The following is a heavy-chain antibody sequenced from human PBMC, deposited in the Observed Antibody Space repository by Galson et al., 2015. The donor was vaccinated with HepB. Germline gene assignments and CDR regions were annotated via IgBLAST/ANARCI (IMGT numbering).Heavy chain of an antibody. CDR2: ISGIDGST. Sequence: SLRLSCAASGFTFSTYAMSWVRQAPGKGLEWVSGISGIDGSTYYADSVKGRFTISRDNSKNTLFLQMNSLRADDTAVYYCARQLAIDYRGQGTLVTVSS. CDR1: GFTFSTYA. J-gene: IGHJ4*02. CDR3: ARQLAIDY. V-gene: IGHV3-23*01. D-gene: IGHD5-12*01.